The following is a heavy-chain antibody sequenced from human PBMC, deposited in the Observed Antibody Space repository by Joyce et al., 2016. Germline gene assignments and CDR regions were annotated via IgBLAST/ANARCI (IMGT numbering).Heavy chain of an antibody. Sequence: EVQLVQSGAEVKKPGESLRISGKGSGYSFTSHWISWVRQMPGKGLEWMGRIDPRDSYTDYSPSFEGHVTISVDKTISAAYLQWSSLRASDTAIYYCARHVTDWFDPWGQGTLVTVSS. V-gene: IGHV5-10-1*03. CDR1: GYSFTSHW. CDR3: ARHVTDWFDP. D-gene: IGHD3-10*02. CDR2: IDPRDSYT. J-gene: IGHJ5*02.